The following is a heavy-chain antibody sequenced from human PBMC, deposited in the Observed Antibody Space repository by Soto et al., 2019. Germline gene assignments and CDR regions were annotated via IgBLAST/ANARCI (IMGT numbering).Heavy chain of an antibody. V-gene: IGHV3-48*01. J-gene: IGHJ5*02. D-gene: IGHD2-2*01. CDR2: ISSSSSTI. CDR1: GFTFSSYS. Sequence: AGGSLRLSCAASGFTFSSYSMNWVRQAPGKGLEWVSYISSSSSTIYYADSVKGRFTISRDNAKNSLYLQMNSLGAEDTAVYYCAREYCSSTSCLNWFDPWG. CDR3: AREYCSSTSCLNWFDP.